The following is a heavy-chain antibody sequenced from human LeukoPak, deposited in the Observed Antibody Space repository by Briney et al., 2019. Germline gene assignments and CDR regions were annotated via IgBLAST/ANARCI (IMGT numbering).Heavy chain of an antibody. V-gene: IGHV3-30*19. D-gene: IGHD6-25*01. Sequence: PGGSLRLSCAASGFTFSSYGMHWVRQAPGKGLEWVAVISYDGSNKYYADSVKGRFTISRDNSKNTLYLQMNSLRAEDTAVYYCARDLGSGGYVESYYFDYWGQGTLVTVSS. J-gene: IGHJ4*02. CDR1: GFTFSSYG. CDR2: ISYDGSNK. CDR3: ARDLGSGGYVESYYFDY.